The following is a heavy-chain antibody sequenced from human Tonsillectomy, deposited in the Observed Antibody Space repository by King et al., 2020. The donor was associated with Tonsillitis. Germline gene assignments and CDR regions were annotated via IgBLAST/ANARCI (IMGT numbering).Heavy chain of an antibody. CDR1: GFSLSNARMG. J-gene: IGHJ3*02. CDR2: IFSNDEK. Sequence: TLKESGPVLVKPTETLTLTCTVSGFSLSNARMGVSCIRQPPGKALEWLAHIFSNDEKSYNTSLKSRLTISKDTSKSQVVLTMTNMDPVYTATYFCARILKPDPFDIWGQGTMVTVSS. V-gene: IGHV2-26*01. CDR3: ARILKPDPFDI.